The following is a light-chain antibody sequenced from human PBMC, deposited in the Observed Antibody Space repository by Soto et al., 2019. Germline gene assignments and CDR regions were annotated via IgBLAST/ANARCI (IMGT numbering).Light chain of an antibody. V-gene: IGLV2-14*01. CDR1: SSDVGGYNY. J-gene: IGLJ2*01. CDR3: NSYASSSTVV. CDR2: EVS. Sequence: QSALTQPASVSGSPGQSITISCTETSSDVGGYNYVSWYQQHPGKAPKLMIYEVSNRPSGVSNRFSGSKSGNTASLTISGLQAEDEADYYCNSYASSSTVVFGGGTKLTVL.